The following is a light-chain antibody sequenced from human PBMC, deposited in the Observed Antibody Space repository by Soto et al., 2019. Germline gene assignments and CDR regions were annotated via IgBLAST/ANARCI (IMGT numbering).Light chain of an antibody. CDR3: QQYNSYSQT. Sequence: DIQMTQSPPTLSGSVGDRVSITCRASQSVSSWLAWYQQKPGKAPKLLIYDASGLESGVPSRFSGSGSGTEFTLTISSLQPDDFATYYCQQYNSYSQTFGQGIKVDI. J-gene: IGKJ1*01. CDR1: QSVSSW. V-gene: IGKV1-5*01. CDR2: DAS.